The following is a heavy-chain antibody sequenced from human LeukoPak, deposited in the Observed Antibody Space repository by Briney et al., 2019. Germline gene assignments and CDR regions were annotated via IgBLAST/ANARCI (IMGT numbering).Heavy chain of an antibody. CDR1: GYSFTDYY. Sequence: ATVKVSCKTSGYSFTDYYMHWVRQAPGQGLEWMGWINPNSGGTSSAQKFQGRVTMTRDTSITTVYMEVNWLTSDDTAIYYCARADRLHGGPYLIGPWGQGTLVTVSS. D-gene: IGHD2-21*01. V-gene: IGHV1-2*02. CDR3: ARADRLHGGPYLIGP. J-gene: IGHJ5*02. CDR2: INPNSGGT.